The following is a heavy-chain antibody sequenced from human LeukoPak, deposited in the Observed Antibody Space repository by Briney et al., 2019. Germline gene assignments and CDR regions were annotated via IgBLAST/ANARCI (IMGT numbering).Heavy chain of an antibody. CDR1: GFRFSDYY. CDR2: TSSHSSTI. J-gene: IGHJ6*03. Sequence: GGSLRLSCVGSGFRFSDYYMSWVRQAPGKGLEWISYTSSHSSTIYYTDSVKGRFTISKDNAKNSLFLQMDSLRVEDTAVYYCASARAKGYDYYMDVWRKGTTVTVSS. V-gene: IGHV3-11*04. CDR3: ASARAKGYDYYMDV.